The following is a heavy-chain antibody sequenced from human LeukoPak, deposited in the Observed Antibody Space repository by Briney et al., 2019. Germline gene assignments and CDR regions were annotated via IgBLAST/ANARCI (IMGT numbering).Heavy chain of an antibody. J-gene: IGHJ4*02. V-gene: IGHV3-53*04. CDR3: ARATGSGWYTFDY. CDR1: GFNVSSNY. D-gene: IGHD6-19*01. CDR2: IYSGGST. Sequence: PGGSLRLSCAASGFNVSSNYMSWVRQAPGKGLEWASVIYSGGSTYYTDSVKGRFTISRHNSKNTLYLQMNSLRAEDTAVYYCARATGSGWYTFDYWGQGTLVTVPS.